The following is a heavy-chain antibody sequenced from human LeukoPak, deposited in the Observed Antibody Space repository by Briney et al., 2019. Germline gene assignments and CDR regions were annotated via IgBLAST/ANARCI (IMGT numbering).Heavy chain of an antibody. J-gene: IGHJ4*02. V-gene: IGHV1-8*01. CDR1: GYPFTSYD. CDR3: TRSGFGGGVHFDY. Sequence: GASVKVSCKASGYPFTSYDINWVRQAAGQGLEWMGWMNPNSGDTGYVEKFQGRVTMTRDTSITTAYMELSSLRSEDTAVYYCTRSGFGGGVHFDYWGQGTPVTVSS. CDR2: MNPNSGDT. D-gene: IGHD3-16*01.